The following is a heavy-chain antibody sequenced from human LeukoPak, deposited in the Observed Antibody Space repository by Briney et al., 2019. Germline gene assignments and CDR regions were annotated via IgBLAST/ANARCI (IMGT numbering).Heavy chain of an antibody. CDR2: MKPNSGNT. V-gene: IGHV1-8*01. Sequence: ASVKVSCKASGYTFTSYDINWVRQATGQGLEWMGWMKPNSGNTGYAQKFKGRVTMTRNASISTAYMELSSLRSEDTAVYYCARDSLRGSSSWYRYWGQGTLVTVSS. D-gene: IGHD6-13*01. CDR1: GYTFTSYD. CDR3: ARDSLRGSSSWYRY. J-gene: IGHJ4*02.